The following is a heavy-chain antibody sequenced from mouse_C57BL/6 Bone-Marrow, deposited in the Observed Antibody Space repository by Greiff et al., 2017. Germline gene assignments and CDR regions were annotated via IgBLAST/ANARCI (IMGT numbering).Heavy chain of an antibody. V-gene: IGHV1-61*01. J-gene: IGHJ2*01. Sequence: QVQLKQPGAELVRPGSSVKLSCKASGYTFTSYWMDWVKQRPGQGLEWIGNIYPSDSETHYNQKFKDKATLTVDKSSSTAYMQLSSLTSEDSAVYYCARIGYYSNYVFFDYWGQGTTLTVSS. D-gene: IGHD2-5*01. CDR3: ARIGYYSNYVFFDY. CDR1: GYTFTSYW. CDR2: IYPSDSET.